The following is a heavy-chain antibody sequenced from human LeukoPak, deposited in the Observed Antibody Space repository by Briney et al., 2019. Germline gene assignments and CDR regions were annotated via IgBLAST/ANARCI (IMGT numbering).Heavy chain of an antibody. J-gene: IGHJ6*02. V-gene: IGHV3-53*01. CDR1: GFTVSSSY. D-gene: IGHD3-3*01. CDR3: ARTYDFWSGYHDDYYGMDV. Sequence: GGPLRLSCAASGFTVSSSYMYWVRQAPGKGLEWVSFFYRGETTYYAESVRGRFTISRDISKNTLYLLMNSLVPEDTAVYYCARTYDFWSGYHDDYYGMDVWGQGTTVTVSS. CDR2: FYRGETT.